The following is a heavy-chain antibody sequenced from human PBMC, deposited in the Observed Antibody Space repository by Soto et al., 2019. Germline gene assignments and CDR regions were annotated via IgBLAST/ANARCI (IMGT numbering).Heavy chain of an antibody. J-gene: IGHJ6*03. D-gene: IGHD6-6*01. Sequence: GGSLTLSCAASGFTLSGYSMDWVRQAPGKGLEYVSGISSNGVGTYYANSVQGRFTISRDNSKNTVYLQMGSLRPEDMAVYYCARRARPDFYYMDVWGKGTTVTVSS. CDR2: ISSNGVGT. CDR3: ARRARPDFYYMDV. V-gene: IGHV3-64*01. CDR1: GFTLSGYS.